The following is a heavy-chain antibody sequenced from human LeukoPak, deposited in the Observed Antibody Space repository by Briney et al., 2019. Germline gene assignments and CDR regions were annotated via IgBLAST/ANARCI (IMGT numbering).Heavy chain of an antibody. V-gene: IGHV3-53*01. Sequence: GGSLRLSCTASEFTFSSNYMSWVRQAPGKGLEWVSVIYSGGSTYYADSVKGRFTISRDNSKNTLYLQMNSLRAEDTAVYYCAKADSSGYIFDYWGQGTLVTVSS. CDR1: EFTFSSNY. CDR2: IYSGGST. J-gene: IGHJ4*02. D-gene: IGHD3-22*01. CDR3: AKADSSGYIFDY.